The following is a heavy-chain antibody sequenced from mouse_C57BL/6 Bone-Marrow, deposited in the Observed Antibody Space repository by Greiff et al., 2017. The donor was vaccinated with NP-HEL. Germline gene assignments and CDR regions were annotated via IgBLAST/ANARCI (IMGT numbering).Heavy chain of an antibody. CDR1: GYTFTSYW. V-gene: IGHV1-55*01. D-gene: IGHD2-2*01. J-gene: IGHJ1*03. Sequence: VQLKQPGAELVKPGASVKMSCKASGYTFTSYWITWVKQRPGQGLEWIGDIYPGSGSTNYNEKFKSKATLTVDTSSSTAYMQLSSLTSEDSAVYYCANMVNTHWYFDVWGTGTTVTVSS. CDR3: ANMVNTHWYFDV. CDR2: IYPGSGST.